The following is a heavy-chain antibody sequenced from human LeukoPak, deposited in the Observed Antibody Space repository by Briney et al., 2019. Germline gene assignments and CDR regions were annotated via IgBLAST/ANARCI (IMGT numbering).Heavy chain of an antibody. D-gene: IGHD6-19*01. CDR3: ARAAVAAEWFDP. J-gene: IGHJ5*02. CDR2: IIPIFGTA. Sequence: EASVKVSCKASGGTFSSYAISWVRQAPGQGLEWMGGIIPIFGTANYAQKFQGRVTITADESTSTAYMELSSLRSEDTAVYYCARAAVAAEWFDPWGQGTLVTVSS. CDR1: GGTFSSYA. V-gene: IGHV1-69*13.